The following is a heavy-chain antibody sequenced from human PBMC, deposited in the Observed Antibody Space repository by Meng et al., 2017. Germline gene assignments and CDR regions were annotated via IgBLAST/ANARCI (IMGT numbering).Heavy chain of an antibody. CDR1: RFTFSNYW. CDR2: INNDGSDT. Sequence: GESLKISCGASRFTFSNYWMHWVRPAPGKGLVWVSRINNDGSDTAYADSVKGRFTISRDNAKNTQFLQMNSLRAEDTAVYYCARGEYHFESSGYYTHWGQGTLVTVSS. D-gene: IGHD3-22*01. J-gene: IGHJ4*02. V-gene: IGHV3-74*01. CDR3: ARGEYHFESSGYYTH.